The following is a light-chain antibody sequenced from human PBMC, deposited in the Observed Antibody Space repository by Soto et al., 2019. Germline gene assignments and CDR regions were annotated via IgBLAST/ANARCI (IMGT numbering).Light chain of an antibody. CDR3: QQYGSSPLIT. V-gene: IGKV3-20*01. Sequence: VLTQSPGALSLSPGESATLSCRASQTVSITYLTWYQQKPGQAPRLLIFGASKRATGIPDRFSGSGSGRDFTLTISGLEPEDFAVYYCQQYGSSPLITLG. J-gene: IGKJ5*01. CDR1: QTVSITY. CDR2: GAS.